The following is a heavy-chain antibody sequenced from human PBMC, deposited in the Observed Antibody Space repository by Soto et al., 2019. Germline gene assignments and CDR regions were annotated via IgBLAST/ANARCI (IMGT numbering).Heavy chain of an antibody. Sequence: QVQLVQSAPEVRKPGASVKVSCKASGYTFSDFYIYWVRQAPGQRLEWLRWINPRTTATNFALNFQGRVTFSRDSSTDTIYMELSSLRSDDTAVYYCARELRTLASPLDVWGQGTLVTVSS. CDR2: INPRTTAT. CDR1: GYTFSDFY. CDR3: ARELRTLASPLDV. V-gene: IGHV1-2*02. D-gene: IGHD3-3*02. J-gene: IGHJ4*02.